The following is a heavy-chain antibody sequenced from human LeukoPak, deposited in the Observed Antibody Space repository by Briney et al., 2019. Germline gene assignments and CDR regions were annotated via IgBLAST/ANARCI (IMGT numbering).Heavy chain of an antibody. CDR2: ISTEIGNT. D-gene: IGHD2-15*01. CDR1: GYTFPSYG. V-gene: IGHV1-18*01. CDR3: AGDRYGYCGGGSCFLFDF. J-gene: IGHJ4*02. Sequence: GASVKVSCKASGYTFPSYGFSWVRQAPGQGLEWMGWISTEIGNTNYAQKFQGRVTMTADTSTSTVYMELTSLRADDTAVYYCAGDRYGYCGGGSCFLFDFWGQGTLVTVSS.